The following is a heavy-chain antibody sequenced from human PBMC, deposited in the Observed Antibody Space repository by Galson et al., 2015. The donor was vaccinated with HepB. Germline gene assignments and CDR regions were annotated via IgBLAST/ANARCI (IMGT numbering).Heavy chain of an antibody. V-gene: IGHV1-18*04. CDR3: ARALSDYYDTGCCPFDY. CDR2: ISAYNGNT. Sequence: SVKVSCKASGYTLTNYGFSWVRQAPGQGLEWMGWISAYNGNTNYAQKLQGRVTMTTDTSTSTAYMELRSLRSDDTAVYYCARALSDYYDTGCCPFDYWGQGTLVIVSS. CDR1: GYTLTNYG. D-gene: IGHD3-22*01. J-gene: IGHJ4*02.